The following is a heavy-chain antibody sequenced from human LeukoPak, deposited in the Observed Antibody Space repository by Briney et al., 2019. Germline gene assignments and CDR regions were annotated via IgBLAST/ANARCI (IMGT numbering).Heavy chain of an antibody. Sequence: GGSLRLSCAASGFTFSSYSMNWVRQAPGKGLEWVSSISTSSTYINYADSVEGRFTISRDNAKNSLYLQMNRLRAEDTAVYYCAELGITMIGGVWGKGTTLTISS. J-gene: IGHJ6*04. V-gene: IGHV3-21*01. CDR1: GFTFSSYS. CDR3: AELGITMIGGV. CDR2: ISTSSTYI. D-gene: IGHD3-10*02.